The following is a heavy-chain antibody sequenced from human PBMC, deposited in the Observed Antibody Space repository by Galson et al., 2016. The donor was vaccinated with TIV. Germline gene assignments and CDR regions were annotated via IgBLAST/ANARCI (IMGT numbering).Heavy chain of an antibody. J-gene: IGHJ3*01. Sequence: SETLSLTCAVYGGSFNRYSWTWIRQPPGKGLEWIGQINHRGSTKYNPSLNSRVTISVDTSKNQFSLKMTSMTAADTAVYYCASPFPGGDDFWSAYYDAFDVWGQGTMVTVSS. CDR3: ASPFPGGDDFWSAYYDAFDV. CDR1: GGSFNRYS. V-gene: IGHV4-34*01. CDR2: INHRGST. D-gene: IGHD3-3*01.